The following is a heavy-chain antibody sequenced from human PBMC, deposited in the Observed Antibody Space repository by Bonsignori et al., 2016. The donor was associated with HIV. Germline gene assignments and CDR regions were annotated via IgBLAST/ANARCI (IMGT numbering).Heavy chain of an antibody. D-gene: IGHD6-6*01. Sequence: WVRQAPGQGLEWMGWINPNSGGTNYAQKFQGRVTMTRDTSISTAYMELSRLRSDDTAVYYCARDSSIAAGQHWGQGTLVTVSS. CDR3: ARDSSIAAGQH. J-gene: IGHJ1*01. V-gene: IGHV1-2*02. CDR2: INPNSGGT.